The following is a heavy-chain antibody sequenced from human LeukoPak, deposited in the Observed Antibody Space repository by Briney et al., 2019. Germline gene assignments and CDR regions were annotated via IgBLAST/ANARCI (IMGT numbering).Heavy chain of an antibody. J-gene: IGHJ3*02. CDR1: GGSISSGDYY. CDR2: IYYSGST. Sequence: SETLSLTCTVSGGSISSGDYYWSWIRQPPGKGLEWIGYIYYSGSTYYNPSLKSRVTISVDTSKNQFSLKLSSVTAADTVVYYCARGDYGNFQGRDAFDIWGQGTMVTVSS. CDR3: ARGDYGNFQGRDAFDI. V-gene: IGHV4-30-4*01. D-gene: IGHD4-11*01.